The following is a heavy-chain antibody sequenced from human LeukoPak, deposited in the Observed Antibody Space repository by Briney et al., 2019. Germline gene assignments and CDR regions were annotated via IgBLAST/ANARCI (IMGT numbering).Heavy chain of an antibody. V-gene: IGHV3-9*01. CDR2: ISWNSGSI. D-gene: IGHD4-17*01. CDR3: AKDAMTTVRGYFDC. CDR1: GFTLDDYA. Sequence: GGSLRLSCAASGFTLDDYAMHWVRQAPGKGLEWVSGISWNSGSIGYADSVKGRFTISRDNAKNSLYLQMNSLRAEDTALYYCAKDAMTTVRGYFDCWGQGTLVTVSS. J-gene: IGHJ4*02.